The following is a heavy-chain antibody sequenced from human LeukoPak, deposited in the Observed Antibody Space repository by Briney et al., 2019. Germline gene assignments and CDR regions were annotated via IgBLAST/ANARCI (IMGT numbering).Heavy chain of an antibody. CDR2: ISSSGDIS. V-gene: IGHV3-11*04. CDR3: VSDRSSGLYHYDSSGFLF. J-gene: IGHJ4*01. D-gene: IGHD3-22*01. Sequence: GGSLRLSCAASAFKFSDYYMNWIRQAPGKGLEGVSSISSSGDISYYTDSVKGRFSISRDNAKNSLFLQMHGLRAEDTAVYFCVSDRSSGLYHYDSSGFLFWGRGTLVTVSS. CDR1: AFKFSDYY.